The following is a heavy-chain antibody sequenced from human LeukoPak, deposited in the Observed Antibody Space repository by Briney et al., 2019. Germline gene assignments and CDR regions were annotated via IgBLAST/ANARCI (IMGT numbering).Heavy chain of an antibody. CDR2: ITPNIGST. V-gene: IGHV1-46*01. CDR1: GDTFTSYY. Sequence: ASVKVSCKASGDTFTSYYIHWMRQAPGQGLEWLGMITPNIGSTTYAQQFQGRITMTSDKSTSTVYMDLSSLRLEDTAVYFCARTEYHYYYMDVWGKGTTVIVSS. J-gene: IGHJ6*03. CDR3: ARTEYHYYYMDV.